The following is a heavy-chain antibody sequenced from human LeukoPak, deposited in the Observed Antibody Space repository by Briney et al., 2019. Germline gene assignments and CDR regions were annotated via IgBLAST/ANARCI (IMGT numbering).Heavy chain of an antibody. CDR3: ARGAYSSSGLNFDF. D-gene: IGHD6-6*01. J-gene: IGHJ4*02. CDR1: GFTFSSYW. Sequence: GGSLRLSCAVSGFTFSSYWMTWVRQAPGKGLEWVANIKQDGSVKTYVGSVKGRFTISRDNTKNSLHLQMSSLRAEDTAVYYCARGAYSSSGLNFDFWGQGTLVTVSS. V-gene: IGHV3-7*03. CDR2: IKQDGSVK.